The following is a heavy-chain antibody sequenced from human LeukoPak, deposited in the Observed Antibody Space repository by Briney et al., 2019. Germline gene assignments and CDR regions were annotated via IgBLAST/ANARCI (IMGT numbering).Heavy chain of an antibody. CDR1: GFTFSSYA. V-gene: IGHV3-23*01. CDR2: ISGSGGST. D-gene: IGHD2-2*02. J-gene: IGHJ6*02. Sequence: GGSLRLSCAASGFTFSSYAMSWVRQAPGKGLEWVSAISGSGGSTYYADSVKGRFTISRDNSKNTLYLQMNSLRAEDTAVYYCASPPVVLAAIRLYYYGMDVWGQGTTVTVSS. CDR3: ASPPVVLAAIRLYYYGMDV.